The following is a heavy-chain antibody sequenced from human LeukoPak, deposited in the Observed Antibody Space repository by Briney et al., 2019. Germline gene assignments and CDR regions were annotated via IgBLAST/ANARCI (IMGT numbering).Heavy chain of an antibody. CDR2: IYYSGST. J-gene: IGHJ6*03. CDR1: GGSISSSSYY. CDR3: ARARRGYSWNYYYMDV. D-gene: IGHD5-18*01. Sequence: PSETLSLTCTVSGGSISSSSYYWGWIRQPPGKGLEWIGSIYYSGSTYYNPSLKSRVTISVDTSKNQFSLKLSSVTAADTAVYYCARARRGYSWNYYYMDVWGKGTTVTVSS. V-gene: IGHV4-39*07.